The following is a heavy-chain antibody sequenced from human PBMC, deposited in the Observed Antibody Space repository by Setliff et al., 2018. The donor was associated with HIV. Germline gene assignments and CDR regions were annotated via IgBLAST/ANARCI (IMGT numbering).Heavy chain of an antibody. V-gene: IGHV4-39*07. CDR3: AGGVWSFDY. D-gene: IGHD6-13*01. CDR1: GGSISSSSYY. J-gene: IGHJ4*02. CDR2: LYYSGST. Sequence: SETLSLTCTVSGGSISSSSYYWGWIRQPPGKGLEWIGSLYYSGSTYYNPSLKSRVSISVDTSKNQFSLNLRSVTAADTAVYYCAGGVWSFDYWGQGTLVTVSS.